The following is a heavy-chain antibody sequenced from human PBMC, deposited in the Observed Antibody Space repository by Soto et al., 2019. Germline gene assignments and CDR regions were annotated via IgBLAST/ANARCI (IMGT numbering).Heavy chain of an antibody. D-gene: IGHD2-2*01. CDR1: GFTFSRYG. CDR3: ARGPIVVVPAATRIHYYYYMDV. V-gene: IGHV3-30*03. Sequence: GGSLRLSCAASGFTFSRYGMHWVRQAPGKGLEWVAFISYDGGNKYYADSVKGRFTISRDNSKNTLYLQMNSLRAEDTAVYYCARGPIVVVPAATRIHYYYYMDVWGKGTTVTVSS. CDR2: ISYDGGNK. J-gene: IGHJ6*03.